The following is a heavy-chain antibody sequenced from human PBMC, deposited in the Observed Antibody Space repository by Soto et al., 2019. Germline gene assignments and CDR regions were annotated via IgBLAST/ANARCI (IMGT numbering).Heavy chain of an antibody. CDR1: GGSISSYY. CDR2: IYYSGST. V-gene: IGHV4-59*01. D-gene: IGHD3-22*01. J-gene: IGHJ4*02. CDR3: ARAGYYESSGLVFAY. Sequence: ETLSLTCTVSGGSISSYYWSWIRQPPGKGLEWIGYIYYSGSTNYNPSLKSRVTISVDTSKNQFSLKLSSVTAADTAVYYCARAGYYESSGLVFAYWGQGTLVTVSS.